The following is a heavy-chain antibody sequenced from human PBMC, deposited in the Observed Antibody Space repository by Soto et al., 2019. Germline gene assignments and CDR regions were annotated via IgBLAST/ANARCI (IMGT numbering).Heavy chain of an antibody. CDR1: GFTFSSYA. J-gene: IGHJ6*02. CDR2: ISYDGSNK. CDR3: ARSLAARRVRSYYGMDV. V-gene: IGHV3-30-3*01. D-gene: IGHD6-6*01. Sequence: GGSLRLSCAASGFTFSSYAMHWVRQAPGKGLEWVAVISYDGSNKYYADSVKGRFTISRDNSKNTLYLQMNSLRAEDTAVYYCARSLAARRVRSYYGMDVWGQGTTVTVSS.